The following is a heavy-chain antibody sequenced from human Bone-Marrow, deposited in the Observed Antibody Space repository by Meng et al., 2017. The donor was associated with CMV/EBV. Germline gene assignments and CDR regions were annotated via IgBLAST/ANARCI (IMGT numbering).Heavy chain of an antibody. J-gene: IGHJ4*02. CDR3: ARHHYDILTGYSIPFDY. CDR1: YSFTSYG. D-gene: IGHD3-9*01. CDR2: IYPGDSDT. Sequence: YSFTSYGIGWVRQMPGKGLEWMGIIYPGDSDTRYSPSFQGQVTISADKSISTAYLQWSSLKASDTAMYYCARHHYDILTGYSIPFDYWGQGTLVTVSS. V-gene: IGHV5-51*01.